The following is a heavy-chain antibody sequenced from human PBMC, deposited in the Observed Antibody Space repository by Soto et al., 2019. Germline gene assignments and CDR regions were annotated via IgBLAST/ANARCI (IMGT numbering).Heavy chain of an antibody. D-gene: IGHD3-16*01. CDR2: IIPIFGTA. Sequence: KPGSXVXXXCXXXXXTFSSYXXSWXXXAPGQGLEWMGGIIPIFGTANYAQKFQGRVTITADESTSTAYMELSSLRSEDTAVYYCARGAFDPWGQGTLVTVSS. CDR3: ARGAFDP. CDR1: XXTFSSYX. V-gene: IGHV1-69*01. J-gene: IGHJ5*02.